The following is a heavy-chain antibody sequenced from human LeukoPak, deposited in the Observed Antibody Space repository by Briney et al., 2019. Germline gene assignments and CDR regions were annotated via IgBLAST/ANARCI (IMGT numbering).Heavy chain of an antibody. CDR1: GYTFTNYG. J-gene: IGHJ5*02. D-gene: IGHD6-13*01. CDR2: ISTYNGNT. V-gene: IGHV1-18*01. CDR3: ARVGIAAAGLKNWFDP. Sequence: ASVKVSCKASGYTFTNYGINWVRQAPGQGLEWMGWISTYNGNTNYAQKLQGRVTMTTDTSTSTAYMELRSLRSDDTAVYYCARVGIAAAGLKNWFDPWGQGTLVTVSS.